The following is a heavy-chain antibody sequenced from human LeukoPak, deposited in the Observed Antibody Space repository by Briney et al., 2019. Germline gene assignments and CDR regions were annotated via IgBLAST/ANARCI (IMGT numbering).Heavy chain of an antibody. V-gene: IGHV3-7*01. D-gene: IGHD1-26*01. Sequence: GGSLRLSCAASGFTCSSYWMSWVRQAPGKGLEWVANIKQDGSEKYYVDSVKGRFTISRDNAKNSLYLQMNSLRAEDTAVYYCARSGSYFGYYYYMDVWGKGTTVTVSS. CDR2: IKQDGSEK. CDR3: ARSGSYFGYYYYMDV. J-gene: IGHJ6*03. CDR1: GFTCSSYW.